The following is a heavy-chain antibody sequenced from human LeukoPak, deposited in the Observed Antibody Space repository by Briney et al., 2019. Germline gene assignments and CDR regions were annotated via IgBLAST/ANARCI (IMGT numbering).Heavy chain of an antibody. CDR2: IIPILGIA. CDR3: ARGRRSTGDTSWYFDS. V-gene: IGHV1-69*04. CDR1: GGTFSSYA. J-gene: IGHJ4*02. D-gene: IGHD1-26*01. Sequence: GASVKVSCKASGGTFSSYAISWVRQAPGQGLEWMGRIIPILGIANYAQKFQGRVTITADKSTSTAYMELNSLRAEDTAEYYCARGRRSTGDTSWYFDSWGQGTLVTVSS.